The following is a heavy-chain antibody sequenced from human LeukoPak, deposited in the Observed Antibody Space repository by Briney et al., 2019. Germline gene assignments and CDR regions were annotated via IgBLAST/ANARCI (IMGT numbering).Heavy chain of an antibody. Sequence: PGGSLRLSCAASGFTFSSYSMNWVRQAPGKGLEWVSVIDTGGYTYYADSVKGRFTISRDNSKNTLYLQMNSLRAEDTAVYYCAKMYYYDTSGYYYLGWFDPWGQGTLVTVSS. V-gene: IGHV3-66*01. CDR1: GFTFSSYS. CDR3: AKMYYYDTSGYYYLGWFDP. CDR2: IDTGGYT. D-gene: IGHD3-22*01. J-gene: IGHJ5*02.